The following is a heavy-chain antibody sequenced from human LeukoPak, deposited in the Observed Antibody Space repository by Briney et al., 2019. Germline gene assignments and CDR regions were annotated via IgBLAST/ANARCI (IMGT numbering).Heavy chain of an antibody. CDR1: GYTFTSYD. J-gene: IGHJ6*02. CDR3: ARVDTKAYYYGMDV. CDR2: MNPNSGNT. Sequence: ASVKASCKASGYTFTSYDINWVRQATGQGLEWMGWMNPNSGNTGYAQKFQGRVTMTRNTSISTAYMELSSLRSEDTAVYYCARVDTKAYYYGMDVWGQGTTVTVSS. V-gene: IGHV1-8*01.